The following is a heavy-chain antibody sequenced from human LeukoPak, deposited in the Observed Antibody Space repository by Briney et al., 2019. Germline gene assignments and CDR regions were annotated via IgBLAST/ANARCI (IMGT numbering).Heavy chain of an antibody. CDR3: ATLSVVVVPAELN. CDR2: LKSKADGGTT. CDR1: GFNVGNAW. Sequence: PGGSLRLSCAVSGFNVGNAWMSWVRQAPGKGLEWVGRLKSKADGGTTDYGAPVKGRFTISRDEAKNTLYVQMNSLRAEDTAVYYCATLSVVVVPAELNWGQGTLVTVSS. D-gene: IGHD2-15*01. J-gene: IGHJ4*02. V-gene: IGHV3-15*01.